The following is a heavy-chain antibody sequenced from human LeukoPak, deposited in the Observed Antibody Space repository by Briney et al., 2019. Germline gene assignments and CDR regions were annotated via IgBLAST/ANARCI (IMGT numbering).Heavy chain of an antibody. D-gene: IGHD4-17*01. CDR1: GFTFSSYS. J-gene: IGHJ4*02. CDR3: ARFDYGDYEGYFDY. CDR2: ISSSSSTI. Sequence: GGSLRLSCAASGFTFSSYSMNWVRQAPGKGLEWVSYISSSSSTIYYADSVKGRFTISRDNAKNSLYLQMNSLRAEDTAVYYCARFDYGDYEGYFDYWGQGTLITVST. V-gene: IGHV3-48*01.